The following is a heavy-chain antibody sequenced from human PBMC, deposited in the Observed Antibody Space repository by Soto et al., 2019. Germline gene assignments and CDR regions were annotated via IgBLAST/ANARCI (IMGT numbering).Heavy chain of an antibody. V-gene: IGHV3-30-3*01. CDR3: ARGNDYGEYGRFDY. J-gene: IGHJ4*02. Sequence: GGSLRLSCAASGFTFSSYAMHWVRQAPGKGLEWVAVISYDGSNKYYADSVKGRFTISRDNSKNTLYLQMNSLRAEDTAVYYCARGNDYGEYGRFDYWGQGALVTVSS. D-gene: IGHD4-17*01. CDR1: GFTFSSYA. CDR2: ISYDGSNK.